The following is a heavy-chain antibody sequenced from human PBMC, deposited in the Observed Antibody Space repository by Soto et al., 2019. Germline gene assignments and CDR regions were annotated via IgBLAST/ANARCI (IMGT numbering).Heavy chain of an antibody. V-gene: IGHV3-48*02. D-gene: IGHD5-12*01. Sequence: GGSLRLSCAASGFTFSSYSMNWVRQAPGKGLEWVSYISSSSSTIYYADSVKGRFTISRDNAKNSLYLQMNSLRDEDTAVYYCARDKAEGMATIRFDYWGQGTLVTVSS. J-gene: IGHJ4*02. CDR3: ARDKAEGMATIRFDY. CDR2: ISSSSSTI. CDR1: GFTFSSYS.